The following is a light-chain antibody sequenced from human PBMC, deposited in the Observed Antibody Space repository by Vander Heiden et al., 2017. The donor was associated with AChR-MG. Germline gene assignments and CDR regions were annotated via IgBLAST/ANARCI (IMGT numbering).Light chain of an antibody. CDR2: AKR. CDR1: SSNVGASD. Sequence: QSVTPPPPSVSGPPGQRVTISCAVSSSNVGASDVHMYLQLPGTAPNLLIQAKRNRRTGVPDRFSGSKSGTSATLAITGRQAGDEAEYYCQSYDSSMSGWVFGGGTKLTVL. J-gene: IGLJ3*02. V-gene: IGLV1-40*01. CDR3: QSYDSSMSGWV.